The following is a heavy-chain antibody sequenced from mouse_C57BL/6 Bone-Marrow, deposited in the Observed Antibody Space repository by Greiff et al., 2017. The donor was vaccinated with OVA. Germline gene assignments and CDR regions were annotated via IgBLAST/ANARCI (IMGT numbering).Heavy chain of an antibody. D-gene: IGHD2-3*01. CDR3: VRGWLLSWFAY. J-gene: IGHJ3*01. CDR2: IRSKSNNYAT. CDR1: GFSFNTYA. Sequence: EPGGGLVQPKGSLKLSCAAPGFSFNTYAMNWVRQAPGKGLEWVARIRSKSNNYATYYADSVKDRFNISRDDSESMLYLQMNNLKTEDTAMYYCVRGWLLSWFAYWGQGTLVTVSA. V-gene: IGHV10-1*01.